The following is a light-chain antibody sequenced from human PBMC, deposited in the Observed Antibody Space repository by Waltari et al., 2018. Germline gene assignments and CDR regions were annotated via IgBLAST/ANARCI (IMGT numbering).Light chain of an antibody. V-gene: IGKV3-20*01. J-gene: IGKJ1*01. CDR3: QMYVRLPVT. CDR2: DAS. CDR1: QNVGRD. Sequence: EIVFTQFPGTLAFSPGEKANLARRASQNVGRDLGWYQQKPGQAPRLLIYDASSRATGISDKFSGSGSGTDFSLTITRVEPEDFAVYFCQMYVRLPVTFGQGTKVEV.